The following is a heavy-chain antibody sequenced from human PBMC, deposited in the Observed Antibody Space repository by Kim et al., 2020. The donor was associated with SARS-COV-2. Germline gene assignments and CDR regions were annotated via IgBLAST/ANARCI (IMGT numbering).Heavy chain of an antibody. J-gene: IGHJ4*02. Sequence: STNPNPSLKSRVTISVDTSKNQFSLKLSSVTAADTAVYYCARSGEYYFDYWGQGTLVTVSS. CDR2: ST. V-gene: IGHV4-4*09. D-gene: IGHD3-16*01. CDR3: ARSGEYYFDY.